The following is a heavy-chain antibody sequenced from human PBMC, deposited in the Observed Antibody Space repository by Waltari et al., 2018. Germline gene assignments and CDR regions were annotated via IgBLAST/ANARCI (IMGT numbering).Heavy chain of an antibody. CDR3: ARDQTGGYYDSSGYLY. CDR2: IIPILGTA. Sequence: QVQLVQSGAEVKKPGSSVKVSCKASGGTFSSYAISWVRQAPGQGLEWMGGIIPILGTANYAQKFQGRVTITADESTSTAYMELSSLRSEDTAVYYCARDQTGGYYDSSGYLYWGQGTLVTVSS. D-gene: IGHD3-22*01. V-gene: IGHV1-69*12. CDR1: GGTFSSYA. J-gene: IGHJ4*02.